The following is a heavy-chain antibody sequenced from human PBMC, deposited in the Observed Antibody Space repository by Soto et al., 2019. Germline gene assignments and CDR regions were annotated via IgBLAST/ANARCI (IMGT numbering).Heavy chain of an antibody. CDR3: ASGGYYDFWSGGKSFDY. V-gene: IGHV4-59*01. Sequence: SETLSLTCTVSGGSISSYYWSWIRQPPGKGLEWIGYIYYSGSTNYNPSLKSRVTISVDTSKNQFSLKLSSVTAADTAVYYCASGGYYDFWSGGKSFDYWGQGTLVTSPQ. D-gene: IGHD3-3*01. CDR2: IYYSGST. J-gene: IGHJ4*02. CDR1: GGSISSYY.